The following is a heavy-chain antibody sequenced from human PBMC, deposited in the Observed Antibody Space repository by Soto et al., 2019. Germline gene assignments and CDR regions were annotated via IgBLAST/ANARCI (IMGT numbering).Heavy chain of an antibody. V-gene: IGHV4-59*01. CDR3: ARGIEINNWFDP. J-gene: IGHJ5*02. CDR2: IYYSGST. Sequence: QVQLQESGPGLVKPSETLSLTCTXXXXSISSXXXXXXXXXXXXXXGWIGYIYYSGSTNYNPSLKSRVTISVDTSKNQFSLKLSSVTAADTAVYYCARGIEINNWFDPWGQGTLVTVSS. CDR1: XXSISSXX.